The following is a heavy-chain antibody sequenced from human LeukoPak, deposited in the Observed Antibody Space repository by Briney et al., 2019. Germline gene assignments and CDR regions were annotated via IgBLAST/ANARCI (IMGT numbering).Heavy chain of an antibody. CDR1: GGTFSSYA. CDR3: ARGPPNWGYDY. V-gene: IGHV1-69*13. Sequence: SVKVSCKASGGTFSSYAISWVRQAPGQGLEWMGGIIPIFGTANYAQKFQGRVTITADESTSTAYMELSSLRSDDTAVYYCARGPPNWGYDYWGPGTLVTVSS. D-gene: IGHD7-27*01. CDR2: IIPIFGTA. J-gene: IGHJ4*02.